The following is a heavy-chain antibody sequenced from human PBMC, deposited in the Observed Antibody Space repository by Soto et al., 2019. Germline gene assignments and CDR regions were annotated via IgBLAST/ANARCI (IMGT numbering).Heavy chain of an antibody. CDR2: IYSGGST. CDR3: ARFVRSCSATTCSPRVDV. V-gene: IGHV4-61*01. D-gene: IGHD2-2*01. J-gene: IGHJ6*02. CDR1: GGFVNSDTHS. Sequence: SETLSLTCTVSGGFVNSDTHSWSWIRQTPGKRLEWIGYIYSGGSTKNPSLKSRVTMSVDTSKNQFSLKLTSVTVADTAVYHCARFVRSCSATTCSPRVDVWGQGIPVTVPS.